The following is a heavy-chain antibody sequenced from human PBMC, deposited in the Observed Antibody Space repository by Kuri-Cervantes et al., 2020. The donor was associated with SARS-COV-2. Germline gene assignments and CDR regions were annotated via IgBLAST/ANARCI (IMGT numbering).Heavy chain of an antibody. V-gene: IGHV4-34*01. CDR3: ARADSGIDY. Sequence: SETLSLTCAFYGESFSGYYWNWIRQSPGKGLEWIGEINHRGSTNYNPSLKSRVTISVDTSKNQFSLKLSSVTAADTAVYYCARADSGIDYWGQGTLVTVSS. J-gene: IGHJ4*02. CDR1: GESFSGYY. CDR2: INHRGST. D-gene: IGHD3/OR15-3a*01.